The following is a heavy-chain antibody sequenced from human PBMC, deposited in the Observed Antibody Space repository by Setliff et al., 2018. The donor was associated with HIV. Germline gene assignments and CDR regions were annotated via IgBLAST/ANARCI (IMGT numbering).Heavy chain of an antibody. CDR3: ARSRTLVGYSSRWFFDY. Sequence: SETLSLTCTVSGGSISSSSYYWGWIRQPPGKGLEWIGSIYYSGSTYYNPSLKSRVTISVDTSKNQFSLKLSSVTAADATVYYCARSRTLVGYSSRWFFDYWGQGTLVTVSS. V-gene: IGHV4-39*01. CDR1: GGSISSSSYY. D-gene: IGHD6-13*01. CDR2: IYYSGST. J-gene: IGHJ4*02.